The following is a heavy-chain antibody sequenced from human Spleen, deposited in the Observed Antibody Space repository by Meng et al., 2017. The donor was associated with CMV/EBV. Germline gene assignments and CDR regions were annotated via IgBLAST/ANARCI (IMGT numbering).Heavy chain of an antibody. CDR2: ISYDGSNK. CDR3: GRDMDV. V-gene: IGHV3-30-3*01. J-gene: IGHJ6*02. CDR1: GYTFTSYY. Sequence: SCKASGYTFTSYYMHWVRQAPGKGLEWVAVISYDGSNKYYADSVKGRFTISRDNAKNSMYLQMNSLRAEDTAAYYCGRDMDVWGQGTTVTVSS.